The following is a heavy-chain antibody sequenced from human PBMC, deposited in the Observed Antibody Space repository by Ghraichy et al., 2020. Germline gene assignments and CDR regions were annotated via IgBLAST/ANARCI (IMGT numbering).Heavy chain of an antibody. CDR3: ASMRVSPHYDQYYYGSGRAQNYFDY. J-gene: IGHJ4*02. CDR2: IYYSGST. D-gene: IGHD3-10*01. CDR1: GGSISSYY. V-gene: IGHV4-59*01. Sequence: SETLSLTCTVSGGSISSYYWSWIRQPPGKGLEWIGYIYYSGSTNYNPSLKSRVTISVDTSKNQFSLKLSSVTAADTAVYYCASMRVSPHYDQYYYGSGRAQNYFDYWGQGTLVTVSS.